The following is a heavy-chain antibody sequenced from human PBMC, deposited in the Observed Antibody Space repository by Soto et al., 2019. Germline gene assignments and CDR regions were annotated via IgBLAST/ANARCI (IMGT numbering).Heavy chain of an antibody. CDR3: ARGRSRRLSTVTTRVASYYYYGMDV. CDR1: GYTFTSYG. V-gene: IGHV1-18*01. Sequence: ASVKVSCKASGYTFTSYGISWVLQAPGQGLEWMGWISAYNGNTNYAQKLQGRVTMTTDTSTSTAYMELRSLRSDDTAVYYCARGRSRRLSTVTTRVASYYYYGMDVWGQGTTVTVSS. J-gene: IGHJ6*02. D-gene: IGHD4-17*01. CDR2: ISAYNGNT.